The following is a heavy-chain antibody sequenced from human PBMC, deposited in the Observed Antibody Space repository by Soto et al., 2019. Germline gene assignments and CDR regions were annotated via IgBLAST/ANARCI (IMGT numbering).Heavy chain of an antibody. D-gene: IGHD3-3*01. V-gene: IGHV4-4*07. CDR3: ARGQRFSDWFDP. CDR2: IYSSGST. J-gene: IGHJ5*02. CDR1: GGAINSYY. Sequence: PEETLSLTCTVSGGAINSYYWTWIRQPAGKGLEWIGRIYSSGSTKYNPSLQSRVTMSLDTSKNQFSLRLTSVTAADTAVYYCARGQRFSDWFDPWGQGTLVTVS.